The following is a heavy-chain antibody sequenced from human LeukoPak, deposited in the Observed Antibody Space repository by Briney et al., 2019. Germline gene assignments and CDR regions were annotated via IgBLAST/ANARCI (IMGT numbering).Heavy chain of an antibody. CDR1: GGSTRSGGNY. Sequence: PSETLSLTCTVSGGSTRSGGNYWNWIRQHPGRGLEWIGYISYTGNTYYNPSLKSRVTMSLDTSKNQFSLKLRSVTAADTAVYYCARVRDYDSSGYELIDYWGQGTLDTVSS. D-gene: IGHD3-22*01. J-gene: IGHJ4*02. CDR3: ARVRDYDSSGYELIDY. V-gene: IGHV4-31*03. CDR2: ISYTGNT.